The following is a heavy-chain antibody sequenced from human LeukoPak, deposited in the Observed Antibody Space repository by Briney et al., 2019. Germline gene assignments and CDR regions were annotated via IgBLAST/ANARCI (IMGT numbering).Heavy chain of an antibody. V-gene: IGHV7-4-1*02. D-gene: IGHD3-9*01. Sequence: ASVKVSCKASGYTFTSYAMNWVRQAPGQGLEWMGWINTNTGNPTYAQGFTGRFVFSLDTSVSTAYLQISSLKAEDTAVYYCARNPRVGYLDWLLREYYFDYWGQGTLVTVSS. J-gene: IGHJ4*02. CDR1: GYTFTSYA. CDR2: INTNTGNP. CDR3: ARNPRVGYLDWLLREYYFDY.